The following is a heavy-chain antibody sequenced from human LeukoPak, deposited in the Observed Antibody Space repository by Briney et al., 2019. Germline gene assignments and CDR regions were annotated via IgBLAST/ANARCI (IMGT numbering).Heavy chain of an antibody. Sequence: SSETLSLTCTVSGGSISSSSYYWGWIRQPPGKGLEWIGSIYYSGSTYYNPSLKSRVTISVDTSKNQFSPKLSSVTAADTAVYYCARGDRIAVAGTWWPKSSPNAFDIWGQGTMVTVSS. D-gene: IGHD6-19*01. CDR1: GGSISSSSYY. CDR3: ARGDRIAVAGTWWPKSSPNAFDI. J-gene: IGHJ3*02. V-gene: IGHV4-39*07. CDR2: IYYSGST.